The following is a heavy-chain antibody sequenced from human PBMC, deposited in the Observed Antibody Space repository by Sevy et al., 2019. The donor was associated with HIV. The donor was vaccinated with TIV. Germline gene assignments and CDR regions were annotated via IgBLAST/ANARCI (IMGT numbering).Heavy chain of an antibody. CDR1: GFSFTSYE. CDR3: ARTGIGISGLTGAMDV. Sequence: GGSLRLSCAASGFSFTSYEINWVRQAPGKGLEWVSYISSRGTTIYYADSVKGRFTISRDNAKNSLFLQMNSLRADDTAVNDGARTGIGISGLTGAMDVWGQGTTVTVSS. D-gene: IGHD2-15*01. J-gene: IGHJ6*02. CDR2: ISSRGTTI. V-gene: IGHV3-48*03.